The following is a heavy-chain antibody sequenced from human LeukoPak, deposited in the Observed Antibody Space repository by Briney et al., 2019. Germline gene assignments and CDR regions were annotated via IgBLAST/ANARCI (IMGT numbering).Heavy chain of an antibody. CDR3: ARINDYGDYLFDY. V-gene: IGHV4-59*01. CDR2: IYYSGST. D-gene: IGHD4-17*01. Sequence: SETLSLTCTVSGGSISSYYWSWIRQPPGKGLEWIGYIYYSGSTNYNPSLKSRVTISVDTSKNQFSLKLSSVTAADTAVYYCARINDYGDYLFDYWGQGTLVTVSS. J-gene: IGHJ4*02. CDR1: GGSISSYY.